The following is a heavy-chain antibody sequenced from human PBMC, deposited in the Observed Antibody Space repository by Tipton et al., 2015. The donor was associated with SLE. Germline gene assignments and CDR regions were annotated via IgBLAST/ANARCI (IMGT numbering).Heavy chain of an antibody. CDR3: ARDRGGNSSVYFDY. CDR1: GDSISTTTSY. CDR2: IYFSGSAYST. D-gene: IGHD4-23*01. Sequence: TLSLTCIVSGDSISTTTSYWGWIRQPPGKGLEWIGDIYFSGSAYSTYYNPSLKSRVTISVDKPENHFSLRLSAVTAADTAVYYCARDRGGNSSVYFDYWGQGTLVTVSS. J-gene: IGHJ4*02. V-gene: IGHV4-39*07.